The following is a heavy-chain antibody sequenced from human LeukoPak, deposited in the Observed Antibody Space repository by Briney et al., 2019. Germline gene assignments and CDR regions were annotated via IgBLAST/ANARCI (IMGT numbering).Heavy chain of an antibody. CDR3: ARLYSSGPYFDY. CDR1: GFTFSSYG. Sequence: GGSLRLSCTASGFTFSSYGMHWVRQAPGKGLEWVAVISYDGTNKYYADSVKGRFTISRDNSKNTLYLQMNCLRAEDTAVYYCARLYSSGPYFDYWGQGTLVTVSS. J-gene: IGHJ4*02. V-gene: IGHV3-30*03. D-gene: IGHD6-19*01. CDR2: ISYDGTNK.